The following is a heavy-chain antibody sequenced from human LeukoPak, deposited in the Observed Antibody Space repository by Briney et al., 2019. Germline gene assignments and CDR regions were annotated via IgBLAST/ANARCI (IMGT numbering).Heavy chain of an antibody. CDR2: IWYDGSNK. V-gene: IGHV3-33*01. CDR1: GFTFSSYG. CDR3: ARIGYSSSSLDF. D-gene: IGHD6-6*01. J-gene: IGHJ4*02. Sequence: GGSLRLSCAASGFTFSSYGMHWVRQAPGKGLEWVAVIWYDGSNKYYADSVKGRFTISRDNAKNSLYLQMISLRAEDTAVYKCARIGYSSSSLDFWGRGTLVTVSS.